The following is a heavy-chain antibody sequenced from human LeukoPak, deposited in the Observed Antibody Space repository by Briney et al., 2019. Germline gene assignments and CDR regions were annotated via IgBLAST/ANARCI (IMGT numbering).Heavy chain of an antibody. V-gene: IGHV3-30*04. Sequence: GGSLRLSCAASGFTFSSYAMHWVRQAPGKGLEWVAVISYDGSNKYYADSVEGRFTISSDNSKNTLFLQMSSLRDEDTAVYYCAKGDNYKPLYFDNWGQGSLVTVTA. CDR1: GFTFSSYA. J-gene: IGHJ4*02. CDR2: ISYDGSNK. D-gene: IGHD1-20*01. CDR3: AKGDNYKPLYFDN.